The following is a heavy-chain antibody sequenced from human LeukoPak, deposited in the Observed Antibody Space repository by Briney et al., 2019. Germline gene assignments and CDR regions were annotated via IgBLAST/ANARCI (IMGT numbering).Heavy chain of an antibody. CDR2: MNPNSGGT. V-gene: IGHV1-2*02. D-gene: IGHD6-13*01. CDR3: ARDPGAAAAGMDGFDY. Sequence: ASVKVSCKASGYTFTSYDINWVRQATGQGLEWMGWMNPNSGGTNYAQKFQGRVTMTRDTSISTAYMELSRLRSDDTAVYYCARDPGAAAAGMDGFDYWGQGTLVTVSS. CDR1: GYTFTSYD. J-gene: IGHJ4*02.